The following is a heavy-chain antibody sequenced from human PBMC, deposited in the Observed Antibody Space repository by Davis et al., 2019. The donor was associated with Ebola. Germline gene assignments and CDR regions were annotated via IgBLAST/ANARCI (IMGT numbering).Heavy chain of an antibody. CDR3: ARDYYGSGSYSNIDY. CDR2: INPSGGST. CDR1: GGTFSSYA. Sequence: ASVKVSCKASGGTFSSYAINWVRQAPGQGLEWMGIINPSGGSTSYAQKFQGRVTMTRDTSTSTVYMELSSLRSEDTAVYYCARDYYGSGSYSNIDYWGQGTLVTVSS. J-gene: IGHJ4*02. D-gene: IGHD3-10*01. V-gene: IGHV1-46*01.